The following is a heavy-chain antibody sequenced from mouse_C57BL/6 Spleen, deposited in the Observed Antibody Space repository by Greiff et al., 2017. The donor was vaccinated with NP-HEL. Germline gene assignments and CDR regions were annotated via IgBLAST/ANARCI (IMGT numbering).Heavy chain of an antibody. CDR2: IDPETGGT. D-gene: IGHD2-10*02. Sequence: QVQLKESGAELVRPGASVTLSCKASGYTFTDYEMHWVKQTPVHGLEWIGAIDPETGGTAYNQKFKGKAILTADKSSSTAYMELRSLTSEDSAVYYCTRGYGNYGPPDYWGQGTTLTVSS. J-gene: IGHJ2*01. CDR1: GYTFTDYE. V-gene: IGHV1-15*01. CDR3: TRGYGNYGPPDY.